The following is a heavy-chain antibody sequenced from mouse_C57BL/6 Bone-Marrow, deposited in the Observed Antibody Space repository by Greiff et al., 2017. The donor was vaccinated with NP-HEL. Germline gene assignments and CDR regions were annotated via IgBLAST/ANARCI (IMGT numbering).Heavy chain of an antibody. D-gene: IGHD1-1*01. CDR2: IHPNSGST. CDR1: GYTFTSYW. Sequence: QVQLQQSGAELVKPGASVKLSCKASGYTFTSYWMHWVKQRPGQGLEWIGMIHPNSGSTNYNEKFKSKATLTADKSSSTAYMQLSSLTSEDSAVYYCAKDTTVVAAYAMDYWGRGTSVTVSS. J-gene: IGHJ4*01. CDR3: AKDTTVVAAYAMDY. V-gene: IGHV1-64*01.